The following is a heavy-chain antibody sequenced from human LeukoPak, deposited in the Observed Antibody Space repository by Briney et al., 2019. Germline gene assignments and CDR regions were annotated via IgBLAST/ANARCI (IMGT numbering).Heavy chain of an antibody. Sequence: GGSLRLSCAASGFTFSSYWMHWVRQGPGKGLVWVSRINSDGSSTRYADSVKGRFTISRDNAKNTLYLQMNSLRAEDTAVYYCARAGIGGAFDIWGQGTMVIVSS. D-gene: IGHD2/OR15-2a*01. CDR3: ARAGIGGAFDI. CDR2: INSDGSST. CDR1: GFTFSSYW. J-gene: IGHJ3*02. V-gene: IGHV3-74*01.